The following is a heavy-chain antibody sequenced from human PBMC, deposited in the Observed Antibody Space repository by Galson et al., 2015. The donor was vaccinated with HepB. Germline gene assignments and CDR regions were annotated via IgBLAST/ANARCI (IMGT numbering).Heavy chain of an antibody. D-gene: IGHD6-6*01. V-gene: IGHV1-2*02. J-gene: IGHJ6*03. CDR2: INPNSGGT. CDR3: ASGGSSSENYYYYMDV. CDR1: GYTFTGYY. Sequence: SVKVSCKASGYTFTGYYMHWVRQAPGQGLEWMGWINPNSGGTNYAQKFQGRVTMTRDTSISTAYMELSRLRSDDTAVYYCASGGSSSENYYYYMDVWGKGTTVTVSS.